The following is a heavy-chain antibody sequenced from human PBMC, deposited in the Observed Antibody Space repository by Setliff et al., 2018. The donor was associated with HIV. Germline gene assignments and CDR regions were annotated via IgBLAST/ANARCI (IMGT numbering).Heavy chain of an antibody. CDR3: ARGPKDCTSTSCRYYYYYYDMDV. CDR1: GGTFSSYA. D-gene: IGHD2-2*01. V-gene: IGHV1-69*10. CDR2: IIPILGIA. J-gene: IGHJ6*03. Sequence: GASVKVSCKASGGTFSSYAISWVRQAPGQGLEWMGGIIPILGIANYAQKFQGRVTITADKSTSTAYMELSSLRSEDTAVYYCARGPKDCTSTSCRYYYYYYDMDVWGKGTTVTVSS.